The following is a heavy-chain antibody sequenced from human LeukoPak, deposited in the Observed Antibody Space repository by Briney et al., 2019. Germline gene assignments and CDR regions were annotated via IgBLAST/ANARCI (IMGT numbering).Heavy chain of an antibody. CDR1: GYTFTTYY. CDR3: ARLSQQTFDI. V-gene: IGHV1-46*01. Sequence: GASVKVSCKASGYTFTTYYMHWVRQAPGQGLEWMGIIDPSGGSTSYAQKFQGRATMTRDTSTSTVYMELSSLRSDDTAVYYCARLSQQTFDIWGQGTLVTVSS. CDR2: IDPSGGST. J-gene: IGHJ3*02.